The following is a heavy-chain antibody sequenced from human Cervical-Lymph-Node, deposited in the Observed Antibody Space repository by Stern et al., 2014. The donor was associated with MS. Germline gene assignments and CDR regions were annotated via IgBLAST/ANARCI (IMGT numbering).Heavy chain of an antibody. CDR3: ARVAAGTLYYYYGMDV. D-gene: IGHD6-13*01. CDR2: INPSGGST. CDR1: GYTFTSYY. V-gene: IGHV1-46*01. Sequence: QVQLVQSGAEVKKPGASVKVSCKASGYTFTSYYMHWVRQAPGQGLEWMGIINPSGGSTSYAQKFQGRVTMTRDTSTSTVYMELSSRRSEDTAVYYCARVAAGTLYYYYGMDVWGQGTTVTVSS. J-gene: IGHJ6*02.